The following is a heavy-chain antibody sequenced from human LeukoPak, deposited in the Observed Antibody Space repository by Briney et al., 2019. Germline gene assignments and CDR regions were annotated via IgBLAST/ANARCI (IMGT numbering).Heavy chain of an antibody. CDR3: ACSTTGTTWGLYGMDV. CDR1: GYTFTVYY. Sequence: ASVKVSCTASGYTFTVYYMHWVRQAPGQGLEWMGWINPNSGGTNYAQKFQGWVTMTRDTSISTAYMELSRLRSDDTAVYYCACSTTGTTWGLYGMDVWGKGTTVTVSS. D-gene: IGHD1-1*01. V-gene: IGHV1-2*04. CDR2: INPNSGGT. J-gene: IGHJ6*04.